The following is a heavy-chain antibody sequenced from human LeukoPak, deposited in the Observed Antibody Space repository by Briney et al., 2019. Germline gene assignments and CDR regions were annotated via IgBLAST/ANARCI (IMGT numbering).Heavy chain of an antibody. Sequence: PGGSLRLSCAASGFTVSSNYMTWVRQAPGKGLEWVSIIYSGGNTYYADSVKGRFTISRDNSKKTLYLQMNSLRAEDTAVYYCARYNSGSLDYWGQGTLVTVSS. D-gene: IGHD3-10*01. CDR3: ARYNSGSLDY. CDR1: GFTVSSNY. J-gene: IGHJ4*02. CDR2: IYSGGNT. V-gene: IGHV3-53*01.